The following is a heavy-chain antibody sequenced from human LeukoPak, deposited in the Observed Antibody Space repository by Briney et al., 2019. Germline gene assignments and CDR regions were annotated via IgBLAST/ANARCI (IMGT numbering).Heavy chain of an antibody. CDR2: ISGSGGST. CDR1: GFTFSSYG. V-gene: IGHV3-23*01. CDR3: AKVAGYSSGWSRSDY. D-gene: IGHD6-19*01. J-gene: IGHJ4*02. Sequence: TGGSLRLSCAASGFTFSSYGMSWVRQAPGKGLEWVSAISGSGGSTYYADSVKGRFTISRDNSKNTLYLQMNSLRAEDTAVYYCAKVAGYSSGWSRSDYWGQGTLVTVSS.